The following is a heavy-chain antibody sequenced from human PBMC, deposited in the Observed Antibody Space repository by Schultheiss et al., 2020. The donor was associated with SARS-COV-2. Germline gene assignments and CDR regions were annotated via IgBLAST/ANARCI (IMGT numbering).Heavy chain of an antibody. CDR3: ARDYSSSNHFFDY. CDR2: IIPNLGIA. Sequence: SVKVSCKASGGTFSSYSISWVRQAPGQGLEWMGRIIPNLGIANYEQKFQGRVTITANKSTSTAYMELSSLRSEDTAVYYCARDYSSSNHFFDYWGQGTLVTVSS. J-gene: IGHJ4*02. CDR1: GGTFSSYS. V-gene: IGHV1-69*04. D-gene: IGHD6-6*01.